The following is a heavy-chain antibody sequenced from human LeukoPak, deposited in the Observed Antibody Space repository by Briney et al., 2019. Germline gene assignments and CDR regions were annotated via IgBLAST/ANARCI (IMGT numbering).Heavy chain of an antibody. J-gene: IGHJ3*02. CDR2: IYYSGST. CDR3: ARGSYEGFGI. D-gene: IGHD5-12*01. V-gene: IGHV4-59*11. CDR1: GGSISSHY. Sequence: SETLSLTCTVSGGSISSHYWSWLRQPPGKGLEWIGYIYYSGSTNYNPSLKSRVTISVDTSKNQFSLKLSSVTAADTAVYYCARGSYEGFGIWGQGTMVTVSS.